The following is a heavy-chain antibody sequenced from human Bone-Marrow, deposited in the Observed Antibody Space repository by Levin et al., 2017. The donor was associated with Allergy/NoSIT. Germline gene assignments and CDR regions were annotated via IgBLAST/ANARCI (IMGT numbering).Heavy chain of an antibody. J-gene: IGHJ4*02. CDR3: AAVRGTTMTSAPHLDY. CDR1: GDSLSELS. Sequence: GESLKISCKISGDSLSELSLHWVRQAPGKGLEWMGGFDPQEGETTYTQRFQGRVTTTEDSSTDTAWLEMSSLRSEDTAVYFRAAVRGTTMTSAPHLDYWGQGTLVTVSS. CDR2: FDPQEGET. V-gene: IGHV1-24*01. D-gene: IGHD4-17*01.